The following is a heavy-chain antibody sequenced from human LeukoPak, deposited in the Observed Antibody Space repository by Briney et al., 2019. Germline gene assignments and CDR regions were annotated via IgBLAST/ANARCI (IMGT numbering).Heavy chain of an antibody. Sequence: ASVKVSCKASGYTFTSYYMHWVRQAPGQGLEWMGIINPSGGSTSYAQKFQGRVTMTGDTSTSTVYMELSGLRSEDTAVYYCARSQIEISSGWYADAFDIWGQGTMVTVSS. CDR2: INPSGGST. D-gene: IGHD6-19*01. CDR1: GYTFTSYY. V-gene: IGHV1-46*01. J-gene: IGHJ3*02. CDR3: ARSQIEISSGWYADAFDI.